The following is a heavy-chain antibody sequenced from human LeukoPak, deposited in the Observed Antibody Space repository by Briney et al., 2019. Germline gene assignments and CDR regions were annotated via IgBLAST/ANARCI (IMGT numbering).Heavy chain of an antibody. D-gene: IGHD3-10*01. J-gene: IGHJ6*03. CDR2: IYYSGST. V-gene: IGHV4-39*07. CDR1: GGSISSSSYY. Sequence: SETLSLTCTVSGGSISSSSYYWGWIRQPPGKGLEWVGSIYYSGSTYYNPSLKSRVTISVDTSKNQFSLNLSSVTAADTAVYYCARGVREKNRGFLLYYYYYYMDVWGKGTTVAISS. CDR3: ARGVREKNRGFLLYYYYYYMDV.